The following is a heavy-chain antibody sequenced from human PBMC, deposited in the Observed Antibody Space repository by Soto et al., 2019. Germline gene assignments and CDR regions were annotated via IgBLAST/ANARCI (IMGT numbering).Heavy chain of an antibody. CDR1: GASITQYY. CDR3: AGDTSHSGYGYYGVDV. Sequence: SETLSLTCTVSGASITQYYWNWIRQSPGKGLEWIVSVSSTGSTVYNPSLTSRVTVSLDTSKNQFSLTLNSVTAADTAVYHCAGDTSHSGYGYYGVDVWGQGTMVTV. J-gene: IGHJ6*02. V-gene: IGHV4-59*01. D-gene: IGHD5-12*01. CDR2: VSSTGST.